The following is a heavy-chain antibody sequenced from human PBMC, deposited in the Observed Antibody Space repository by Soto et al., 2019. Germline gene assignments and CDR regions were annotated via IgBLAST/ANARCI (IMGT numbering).Heavy chain of an antibody. CDR3: ARDRRIFGVAYFDY. Sequence: PSETLSLTCAVYGGSFSGYYWSWIRQPPGKGLEWIGEINHSGSTNYNPSLKSRVTISVDTSKNQFSLKLSSVTAADTAVYYCARDRRIFGVAYFDYWGQGTLVTVSS. D-gene: IGHD3-3*01. V-gene: IGHV4-34*01. J-gene: IGHJ4*02. CDR1: GGSFSGYY. CDR2: INHSGST.